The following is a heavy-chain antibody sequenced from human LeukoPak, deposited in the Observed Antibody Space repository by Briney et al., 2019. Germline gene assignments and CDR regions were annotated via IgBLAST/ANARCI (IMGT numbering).Heavy chain of an antibody. CDR3: ARDMVLRYFDWLSYDAFDI. J-gene: IGHJ3*02. CDR2: IYYSGST. CDR1: GGSISSSSYY. V-gene: IGHV4-39*07. Sequence: SETLSLTCTVSGGSISSSSYYWGWIRQPPGKGLEWIGSIYYSGSTYYNPSLKSRVTISVDTSKNQFSLKLSSVTAADTAVYYCARDMVLRYFDWLSYDAFDIWGQGTMVTVSS. D-gene: IGHD3-9*01.